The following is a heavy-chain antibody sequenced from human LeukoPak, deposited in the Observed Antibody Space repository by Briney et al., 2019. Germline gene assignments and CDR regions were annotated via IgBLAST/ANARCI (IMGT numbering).Heavy chain of an antibody. J-gene: IGHJ4*02. CDR2: ISSSSSYT. CDR3: ARVLAGTGGAFDY. Sequence: GGSLRLSCAASGFTFSGYWMHWVRQAPGKGLEWVSYISSSSSYTNYADSVKGRFTISRDNAKNSLYLQMNSLRAEDTAVYYCARVLAGTGGAFDYWGQGTLVTVSS. D-gene: IGHD6-19*01. CDR1: GFTFSGYW. V-gene: IGHV3-11*05.